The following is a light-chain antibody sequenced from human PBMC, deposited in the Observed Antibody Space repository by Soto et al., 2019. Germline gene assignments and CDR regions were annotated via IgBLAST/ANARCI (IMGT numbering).Light chain of an antibody. V-gene: IGLV2-8*01. CDR2: QVN. CDR3: SSFAGSNSPYV. Sequence: QSALTQPPSASGSPGQSVTISCTGTSSDIGVFDFVSWYQQHPGKAPKVIIYQVNKRPSGVPDRFSGSKSGNTASLTVSGLRPEDEADYFCSSFAGSNSPYVFGTGT. CDR1: SSDIGVFDF. J-gene: IGLJ1*01.